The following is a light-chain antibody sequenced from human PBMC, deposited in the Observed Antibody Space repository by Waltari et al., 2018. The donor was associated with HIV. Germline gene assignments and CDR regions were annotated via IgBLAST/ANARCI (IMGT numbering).Light chain of an antibody. CDR2: SLK. Sequence: QSVLTQTPSASGTPGQRVIVSCSGSSSNIGSNTVHWYQQLPGAAPRLLMHSLKHGPSGVPDRFSGSKSGASASLAISGLQSEDEADYYCAAWDDSLNAYVFGGGTKVTVL. CDR3: AAWDDSLNAYV. J-gene: IGLJ1*01. V-gene: IGLV1-44*01. CDR1: SSNIGSNT.